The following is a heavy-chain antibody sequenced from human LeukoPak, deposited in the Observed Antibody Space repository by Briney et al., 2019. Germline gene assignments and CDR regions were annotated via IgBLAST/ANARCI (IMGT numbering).Heavy chain of an antibody. CDR2: IIPIFGTA. D-gene: IGHD1-7*01. CDR3: AREEHPYNWNYYYYYYYGMDV. CDR1: GGTFSSYA. J-gene: IGHJ6*02. Sequence: SVKVSCKASGGTFSSYAISWVRQAPGQGLEWMGGIIPIFGTANYAQKFQGRVTITADESTSTAYMELSSQRSEDTAVYYCAREEHPYNWNYYYYYYYGMDVWGQGTTVTVSS. V-gene: IGHV1-69*13.